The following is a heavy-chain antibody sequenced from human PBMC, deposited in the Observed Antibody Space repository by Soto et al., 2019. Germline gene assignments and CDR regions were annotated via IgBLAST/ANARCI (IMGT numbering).Heavy chain of an antibody. V-gene: IGHV3-30*03. CDR2: ISYDGSNK. Sequence: GGSLRLSCAASGFTFSSYGMHWVRQAPGKGLEWVAVISYDGSNKYYADSVKGRFTISRDNSKNTLYLQMNSLRAEDTAVYYCAAGFWHYYDSGGPPQPPHYYYGMDVWGQGTTVTVSS. D-gene: IGHD3-22*01. CDR3: AAGFWHYYDSGGPPQPPHYYYGMDV. CDR1: GFTFSSYG. J-gene: IGHJ6*02.